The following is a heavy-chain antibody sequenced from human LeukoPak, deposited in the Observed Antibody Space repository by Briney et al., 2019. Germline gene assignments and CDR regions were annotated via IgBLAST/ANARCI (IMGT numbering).Heavy chain of an antibody. CDR1: GIPFRDFQ. V-gene: IGHV3-11*03. Sequence: GGSLRLPCVVSGIPFRDFQMNWIRQAPGKGLEWISYISSSSSYTDYAESVKGRFTISRDNAKSALYLQMNDLRVDDTALYYCAAGTAAGYRGQGTLVIVSS. CDR3: AAGTAAGY. D-gene: IGHD6-25*01. CDR2: ISSSSSYT. J-gene: IGHJ4*02.